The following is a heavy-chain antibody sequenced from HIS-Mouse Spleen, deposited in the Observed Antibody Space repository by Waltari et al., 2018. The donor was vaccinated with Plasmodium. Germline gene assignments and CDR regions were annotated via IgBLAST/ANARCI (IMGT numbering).Heavy chain of an antibody. CDR2: ISAYNGNT. V-gene: IGHV1-18*01. J-gene: IGHJ3*02. CDR3: ARGSAGDAFDI. D-gene: IGHD6-19*01. Sequence: QVQLVQSGTDMKKPGASVTVSCQASGYTFTRSGINWVRQAPGQGLEWMGWISAYNGNTNYAQKLQGRVTMTTDTSTSTAYMQLRSLRSDDTAVYYCARGSAGDAFDIWGQGTMVTVSS. CDR1: GYTFTRSG.